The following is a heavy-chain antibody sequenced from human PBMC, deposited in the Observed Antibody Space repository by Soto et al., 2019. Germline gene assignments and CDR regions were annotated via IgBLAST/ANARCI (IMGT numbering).Heavy chain of an antibody. J-gene: IGHJ6*02. CDR3: AVFYSGSYHYDYYGMDV. V-gene: IGHV1-8*01. D-gene: IGHD1-26*01. CDR1: GYTFTSYD. Sequence: ASVKVSCKASGYTFTSYDINWVRQATGQGLEWMGWMNPNSGNTGYAQKFQGRVTMTRNTAISTAYMELSSLRSEDTAVYYCAVFYSGSYHYDYYGMDVWGQGTTVTVSS. CDR2: MNPNSGNT.